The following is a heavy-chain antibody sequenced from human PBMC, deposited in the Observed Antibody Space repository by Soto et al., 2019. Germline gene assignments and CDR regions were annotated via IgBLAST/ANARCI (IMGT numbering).Heavy chain of an antibody. V-gene: IGHV1-46*04. Sequence: QVQLVQSGAEVKKPGASVKVSCKASGYTFTSYYMHWVRQAPGQGLAWMGIINPSGGSTSYAQKLQGRVTMTRDTSTSTVYMELSSLRSEDTAVYYCARGSSSGGWFDPWGQGTLVTVSS. CDR1: GYTFTSYY. CDR3: ARGSSSGGWFDP. J-gene: IGHJ5*02. D-gene: IGHD6-6*01. CDR2: INPSGGST.